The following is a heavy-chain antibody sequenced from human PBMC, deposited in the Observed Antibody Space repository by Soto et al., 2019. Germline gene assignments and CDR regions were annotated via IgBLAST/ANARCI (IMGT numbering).Heavy chain of an antibody. CDR3: ATYYYDSSGYSYFDY. D-gene: IGHD3-22*01. Sequence: QVQLVQSGAEVKKPGSSVKVSCKASGGTFSSYAISWVRQAPGQGLEWMGGIIPIFGTANYAQKFQGRVTITADESRXTAYMELSSLRSEDTAVYYCATYYYDSSGYSYFDYWGQGTLVTVSS. V-gene: IGHV1-69*12. J-gene: IGHJ4*02. CDR2: IIPIFGTA. CDR1: GGTFSSYA.